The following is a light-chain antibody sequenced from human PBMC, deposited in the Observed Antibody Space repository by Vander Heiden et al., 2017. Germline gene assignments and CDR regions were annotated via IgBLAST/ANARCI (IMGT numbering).Light chain of an antibody. CDR1: QSLLHSNGYNY. CDR3: RQALQTPRT. CDR2: LGS. J-gene: IGKJ2*01. V-gene: IGKV2-28*01. Sequence: PSVTPGEPASISCRSSQSLLHSNGYNYLDWYLQKPGQSPQLLIYLGSNRASGVPDRFSGSGSGTDFTLKISRVEAEDVGVYYCRQALQTPRTFGQGTKLEIK.